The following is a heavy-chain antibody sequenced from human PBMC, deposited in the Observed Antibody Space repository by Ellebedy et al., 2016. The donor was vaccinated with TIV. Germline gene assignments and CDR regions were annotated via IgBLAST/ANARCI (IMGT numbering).Heavy chain of an antibody. V-gene: IGHV4-30-2*01. CDR1: GGSISSGGYS. CDR3: ARGGAAAGKGSVDY. Sequence: SETLSLXXAVSGGSISSGGYSWSWIRQPPGKGLEWIGYIYHSGSTYYNPSLKSRVTISVDRSKNQFSLKLSSVTAADTAVYYCARGGAAAGKGSVDYWGQGTLVTVSS. J-gene: IGHJ4*02. D-gene: IGHD6-13*01. CDR2: IYHSGST.